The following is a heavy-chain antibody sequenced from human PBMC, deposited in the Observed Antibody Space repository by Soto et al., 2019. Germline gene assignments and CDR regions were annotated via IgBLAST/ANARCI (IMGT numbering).Heavy chain of an antibody. CDR1: GFIFTDFW. Sequence: GGSLRLSCEASGFIFTDFWMHWVRQVPGKGLVWVSRIDTSGSSTSYADSVKGRFTISRDNAKNTVSLQMNSLRAEDTGVYYCAKDSWYFDLWSQGSLVTVSS. CDR2: IDTSGSST. CDR3: AKDSWYFDL. D-gene: IGHD6-13*01. J-gene: IGHJ4*02. V-gene: IGHV3-74*01.